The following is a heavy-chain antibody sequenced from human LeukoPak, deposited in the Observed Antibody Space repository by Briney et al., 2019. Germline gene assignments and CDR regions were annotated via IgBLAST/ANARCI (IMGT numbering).Heavy chain of an antibody. J-gene: IGHJ6*02. CDR2: IYYSGST. D-gene: IGHD2-15*01. Sequence: PSETLSLTCTVSGGSIGSYYWSWIRQPPGKGLEWIGYIYYSGSTNYNPSLKSRVTISVDTSKNQFSLKLSSVTAADTAVYYCARHGGPADTQGGYYYYGMDVWGQGTTVTVSS. V-gene: IGHV4-59*08. CDR3: ARHGGPADTQGGYYYYGMDV. CDR1: GGSIGSYY.